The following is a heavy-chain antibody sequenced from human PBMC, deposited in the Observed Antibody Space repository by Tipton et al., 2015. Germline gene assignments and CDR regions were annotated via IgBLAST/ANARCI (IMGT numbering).Heavy chain of an antibody. J-gene: IGHJ4*02. V-gene: IGHV4-39*01. CDR3: ARSRYTVTPDS. Sequence: LRLSCTVSGGSISSSSYYWAWIRQPPGKGLEWIGSLYFSGSTYYNPSLKGRVTISIDRFKNQFSLKLSSVTAADTAVYYCARSRYTVTPDSWGQGTLVTVSS. CDR1: GGSISSSSYY. CDR2: LYFSGST. D-gene: IGHD4-17*01.